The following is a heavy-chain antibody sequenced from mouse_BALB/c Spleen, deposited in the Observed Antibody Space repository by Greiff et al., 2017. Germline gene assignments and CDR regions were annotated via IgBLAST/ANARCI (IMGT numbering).Heavy chain of an antibody. Sequence: KPGHGLEWIGEILAGSGSTNYIEKVKGKATFTADTSSNTAYIQLSSLTSEDFAVDYCAIITTVPYFDYWGQGTTLTVSS. CDR3: AIITTVPYFDY. CDR2: ILAGSGST. J-gene: IGHJ2*01. V-gene: IGHV1-9*01. D-gene: IGHD1-1*01.